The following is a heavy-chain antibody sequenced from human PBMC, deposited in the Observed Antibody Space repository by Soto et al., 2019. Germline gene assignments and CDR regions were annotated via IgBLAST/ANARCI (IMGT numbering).Heavy chain of an antibody. CDR1: GFTFSSYG. CDR3: AKDHLETTVTTPSY. V-gene: IGHV3-30*18. J-gene: IGHJ4*02. CDR2: ISYDGNNK. Sequence: GGSLRFSCAASGFTFSSYGMHWVRQAPGKGLEWVAVISYDGNNKYYADSVKGRFTISRDNFKNTLYLQMDSLRAEDTAMYYCAKDHLETTVTTPSYWGQGTLVTVSS. D-gene: IGHD4-17*01.